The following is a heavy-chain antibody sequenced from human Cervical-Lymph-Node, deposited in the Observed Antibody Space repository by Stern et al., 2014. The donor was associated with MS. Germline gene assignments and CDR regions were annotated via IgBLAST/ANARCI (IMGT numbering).Heavy chain of an antibody. V-gene: IGHV5-51*01. CDR3: ARHVQGFDY. J-gene: IGHJ4*02. CDR1: GYSFTIYY. CDR2: IYPYDSDT. Sequence: EVQLVQSVAEVKKPGESLKLSCKLSGYSFTIYYIAWVRPMPGQGLEWMGVIYPYDSDTTYSPSFQGQVTISADKSITTAYLQWSSLRASDTAMYYCARHVQGFDYWGQGTLVTVSS.